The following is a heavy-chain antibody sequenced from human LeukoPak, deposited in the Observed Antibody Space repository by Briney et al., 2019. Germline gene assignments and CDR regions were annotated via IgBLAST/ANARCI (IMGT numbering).Heavy chain of an antibody. V-gene: IGHV3-74*01. CDR3: ASPDSYYYGSGSLDY. CDR2: INSDGSST. CDR1: GFTFSSYW. J-gene: IGHJ4*02. D-gene: IGHD3-10*01. Sequence: GGSLRLSCAASGFTFSSYWMHWVRQAPGKGLVWVSRINSDGSSTSYADSVKGRFTISRDNSKNTLYLQMNSLRAEDTAVYYCASPDSYYYGSGSLDYWGQGTLVTVSS.